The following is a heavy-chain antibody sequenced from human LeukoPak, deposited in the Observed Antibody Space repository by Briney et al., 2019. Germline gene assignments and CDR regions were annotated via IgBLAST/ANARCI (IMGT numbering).Heavy chain of an antibody. Sequence: PGGSLRLSCAASGFTFTTYAMSWVRQAPGKGLEWVSTIKVSAGSTYYADSVKGRFSISRDNSKNTLYLQMNSLRAEDTAVYYCARKTSTIFGVVISGGAFDIWGQGTMVTVSS. CDR1: GFTFTTYA. J-gene: IGHJ3*02. CDR3: ARKTSTIFGVVISGGAFDI. D-gene: IGHD3-3*01. V-gene: IGHV3-23*01. CDR2: IKVSAGST.